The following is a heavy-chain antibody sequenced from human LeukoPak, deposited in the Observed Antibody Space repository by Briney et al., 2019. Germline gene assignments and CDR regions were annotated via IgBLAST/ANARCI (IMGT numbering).Heavy chain of an antibody. CDR2: MNPNRGNT. CDR3: ATSAAQYGSGSQDYYYYYYMDV. Sequence: ASVKVSCKASRYTFTSYDINWVRQATGQGLEWMGWMNPNRGNTGYAQKFRGRVTMTRNTSVSTAYMELSSLRSEDTAVYYCATSAAQYGSGSQDYYYYYYMDVWGKGTTVTVSS. V-gene: IGHV1-8*01. J-gene: IGHJ6*03. D-gene: IGHD3-10*01. CDR1: RYTFTSYD.